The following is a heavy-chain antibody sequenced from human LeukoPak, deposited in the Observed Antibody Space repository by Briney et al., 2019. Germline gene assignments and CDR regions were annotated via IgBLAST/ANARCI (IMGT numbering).Heavy chain of an antibody. CDR2: ISSSSSYI. CDR3: ARDMATATDAFDI. D-gene: IGHD5-24*01. J-gene: IGHJ3*02. V-gene: IGHV3-21*01. CDR1: GFTVSSNY. Sequence: GGSLRLSCAASGFTVSSNYMSWVRQAPGKGLEWVSSISSSSSYIYYADSVKGRFTISRDNSKNTLYLQMNSLRAEDTAVYYCARDMATATDAFDIWGQGTMVTVSS.